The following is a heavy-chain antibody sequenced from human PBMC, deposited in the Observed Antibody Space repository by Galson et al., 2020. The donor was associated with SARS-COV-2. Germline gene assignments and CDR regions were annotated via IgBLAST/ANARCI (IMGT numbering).Heavy chain of an antibody. J-gene: IGHJ4*02. CDR1: GFTFSSYG. D-gene: IGHD6-13*01. Sequence: GGSLRLSCAASGFTFSSYGMHRVRQAPGKGLEWVAVISYDGSNKYYADSVKGRFTISRDNSKNTLYLHMNSLRAEDTAVYYCAKEWYSSSWWVGHPDYWGQGTLVTVSS. V-gene: IGHV3-30*18. CDR2: ISYDGSNK. CDR3: AKEWYSSSWWVGHPDY.